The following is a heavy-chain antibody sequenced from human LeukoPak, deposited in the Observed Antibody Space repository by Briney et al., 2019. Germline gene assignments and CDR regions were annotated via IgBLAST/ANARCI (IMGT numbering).Heavy chain of an antibody. J-gene: IGHJ4*02. D-gene: IGHD5-24*01. Sequence: AGSLRLSCVASGFTFSNYWMQGVRQAARKGLVWVSRITSDGTATTYADSVEGRFTISRDTAKNTLYLQMNSLRVEDTALYYCARGYNYANDFDSWGQGTLVSVSS. CDR1: GFTFSNYW. V-gene: IGHV3-74*01. CDR3: ARGYNYANDFDS. CDR2: ITSDGTAT.